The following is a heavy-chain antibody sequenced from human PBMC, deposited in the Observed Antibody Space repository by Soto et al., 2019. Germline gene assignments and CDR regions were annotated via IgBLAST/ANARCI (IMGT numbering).Heavy chain of an antibody. V-gene: IGHV3-49*03. J-gene: IGHJ4*02. CDR2: IRSKAYGGTT. CDR1: GFTFGDYA. D-gene: IGHD3-3*01. CDR3: TREAHYDFWSGYYTDFDY. Sequence: PGGSLRLSCTASGFTFGDYAMSWFRQAPGKGLEWVGFIRSKAYGGTTEYAASVKGRFTISRDDSKSIAYLQMNSLKTEDTAVYYCTREAHYDFWSGYYTDFDYWGQGTQVTVSS.